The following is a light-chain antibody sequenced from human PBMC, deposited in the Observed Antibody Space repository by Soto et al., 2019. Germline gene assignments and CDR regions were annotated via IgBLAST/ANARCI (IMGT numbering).Light chain of an antibody. CDR3: SSYTSSNPSV. J-gene: IGLJ1*01. CDR2: DVS. V-gene: IGLV2-14*03. CDR1: SSDVGSYNY. Sequence: QSVLTQPASVSGSPGQSITISCTGTSSDVGSYNYVSWYQHHPGKVPQLMIYDVSNRPSGVSNRFSGSKSGNTASLTISGLQAEVEADYYCSSYTSSNPSVLGTGTRVTVL.